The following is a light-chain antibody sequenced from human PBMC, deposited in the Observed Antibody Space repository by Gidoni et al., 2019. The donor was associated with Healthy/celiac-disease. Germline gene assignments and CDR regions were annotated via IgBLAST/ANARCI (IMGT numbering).Light chain of an antibody. CDR3: QQSYSTLTWT. CDR2: AAS. V-gene: IGKV1-39*01. Sequence: DIQMTQSPSSLPASVGDRVTITCRASQSISSYLNWYQQKPGKAHKLLIYAASSLQRGVPSRFSGRGSGTDFTLTISNLQPEDFATYYCQQSYSTLTWTFGQGTKVEIK. CDR1: QSISSY. J-gene: IGKJ1*01.